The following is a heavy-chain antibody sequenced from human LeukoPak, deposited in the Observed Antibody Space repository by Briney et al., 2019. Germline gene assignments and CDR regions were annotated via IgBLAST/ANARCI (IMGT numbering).Heavy chain of an antibody. CDR1: GGSISSSSYY. D-gene: IGHD1-1*01. CDR2: IYYSGST. CDR3: ARRTTNWSPFDY. Sequence: PSETLSLTCTVSGGSISSSSYYWGWIRQPPGKGLEGIGSIYYSGSTYYNPSLKSRVTISVDTSKNQFSLKLSSVTAADTAVYYCARRTTNWSPFDYWGQGTLVTVSS. J-gene: IGHJ4*02. V-gene: IGHV4-39*01.